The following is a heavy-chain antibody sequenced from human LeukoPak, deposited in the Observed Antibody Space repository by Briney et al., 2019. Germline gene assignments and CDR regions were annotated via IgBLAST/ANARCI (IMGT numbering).Heavy chain of an antibody. J-gene: IGHJ3*02. V-gene: IGHV3-21*01. CDR2: HSSSSSYI. CDR3: GRGLSSHRQLGDAFDI. CDR1: GFTFSSYS. Sequence: GGSVRLSCAASGFTFSSYSMIWVRHARGKALVGVSSHSSSSSYIYYADSVKGRFTISRDNDKNSLYLQMNSLRAEDTAVYDCGRGLSSHRQLGDAFDIWGQGTMVTVSS. D-gene: IGHD6-6*01.